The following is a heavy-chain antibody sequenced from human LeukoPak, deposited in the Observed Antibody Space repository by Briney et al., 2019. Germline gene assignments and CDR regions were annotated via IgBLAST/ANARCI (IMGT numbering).Heavy chain of an antibody. CDR1: GFTFSGSA. J-gene: IGHJ4*02. D-gene: IGHD4-23*01. Sequence: GGSLRLSCAASGFTFSGSAMHWVRQASGKGLEWVGRIRSKANSYATAYAASVKGRFTISRDDSKNTAYLQMNSLKTEDPAVYYCTSLHGGNPFDYWGQGTLVTVSS. V-gene: IGHV3-73*01. CDR2: IRSKANSYAT. CDR3: TSLHGGNPFDY.